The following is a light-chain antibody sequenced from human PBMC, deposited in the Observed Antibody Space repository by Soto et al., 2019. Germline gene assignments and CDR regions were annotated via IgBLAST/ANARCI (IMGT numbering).Light chain of an antibody. J-gene: IGKJ1*01. V-gene: IGKV3-20*01. Sequence: EIVLTQSPGTLSLSPGERATLSCRASQSVSSSYLAWYQQKPGQAPRLLIYGASSRATGIPDRFSGSGSGTDFTLTISRLEPEDFAVYYCQQYGSSPWTFRQATTV. CDR2: GAS. CDR3: QQYGSSPWT. CDR1: QSVSSSY.